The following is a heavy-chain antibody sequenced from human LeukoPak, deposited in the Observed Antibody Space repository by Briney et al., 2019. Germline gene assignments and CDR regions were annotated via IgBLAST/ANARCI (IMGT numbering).Heavy chain of an antibody. D-gene: IGHD1-26*01. Sequence: SETLSLTCAVYGAPFSGYSWSWIRRPPGKGLEWIGSIYDSGSTYYNPSLKSRVTISVDTSKNQFSLKLSSVTAADTAVYYCARVKRRGFAGATLYYAFDIWGQGTMVNVSS. CDR3: ARVKRRGFAGATLYYAFDI. J-gene: IGHJ3*02. CDR2: IYDSGST. V-gene: IGHV4-34*01. CDR1: GAPFSGYS.